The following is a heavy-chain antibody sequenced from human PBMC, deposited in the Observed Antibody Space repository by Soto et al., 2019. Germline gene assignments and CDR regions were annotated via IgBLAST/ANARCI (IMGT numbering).Heavy chain of an antibody. CDR3: ARGDGTGLHSSGWSPRF. Sequence: EVQLVESGGGLVKSGGSLTLSCAASGFTFSISTMIWVRQAPGKRLEWVSSIRSGSTYFYYADSVKGRFSISRDNAKRSLFLQMNSLRVEDTAVYYCARGDGTGLHSSGWSPRFWGQGTLVTVSS. CDR1: GFTFSIST. V-gene: IGHV3-21*01. D-gene: IGHD6-13*01. CDR2: IRSGSTYF. J-gene: IGHJ4*02.